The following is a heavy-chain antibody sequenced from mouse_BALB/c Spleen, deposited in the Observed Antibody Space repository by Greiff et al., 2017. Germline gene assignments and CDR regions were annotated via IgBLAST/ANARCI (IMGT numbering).Heavy chain of an antibody. CDR3: AREGDDPYYFDY. D-gene: IGHD2-13*01. CDR1: GYTFTSYT. V-gene: IGHV1S26*01. J-gene: IGHJ2*01. CDR2: INPSSGYT. Sequence: QVQLQQSGAELVRPGVSVKISCKGSGYTFTSYTMHWVKQRPGQGLEWIGYINPSSGYTNYNQKFKDKATLTADKSSSTAYMQLSSLTSEDSAVYYCAREGDDPYYFDYWGQGTTLRVSS.